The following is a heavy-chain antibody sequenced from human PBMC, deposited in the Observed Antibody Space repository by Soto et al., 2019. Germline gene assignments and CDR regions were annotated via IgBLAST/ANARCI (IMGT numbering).Heavy chain of an antibody. CDR3: ARAFAGFGAYWYFDL. Sequence: SETLSLTCTVSGGSITDYYWSWIRQPPGKALEWIGYGYHSVSIHYNPSLKTRVTISVDTSGNQFSLRLSSVTAADTAVYYCARAFAGFGAYWYFDLWGRGTLVTVSS. V-gene: IGHV4-59*01. CDR1: GGSITDYY. J-gene: IGHJ2*01. D-gene: IGHD3-16*01. CDR2: GYHSVSI.